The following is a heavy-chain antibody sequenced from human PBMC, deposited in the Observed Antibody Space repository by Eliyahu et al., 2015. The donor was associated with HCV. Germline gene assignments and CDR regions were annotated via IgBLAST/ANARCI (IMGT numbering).Heavy chain of an antibody. V-gene: IGHV5-10-1*01. CDR3: ARRKDIVATIFGAFDI. CDR1: GYSFTSYW. CDR2: IDPSDSYT. J-gene: IGHJ3*02. D-gene: IGHD5-12*01. Sequence: EVKKPGESLRISCKGSGYSFTSYWISWVRQMPGKGLEWMGRIDPSDSYTNYSPSFQGHVTISADKSISTAYLQWSSLKASDTAMYYCARRKDIVATIFGAFDIWGQGTMVTVSS.